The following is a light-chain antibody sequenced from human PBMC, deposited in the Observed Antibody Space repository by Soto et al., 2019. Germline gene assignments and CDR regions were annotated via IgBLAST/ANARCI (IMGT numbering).Light chain of an antibody. CDR1: QSVSSN. J-gene: IGKJ1*01. Sequence: ERVMTRSRATLSVSPGEKTTRSCRASQSVSSNLAWYQQKPGQAPRLLIYGASTRATGIPARFSGSGSGTEFTLTISSLQSEDFAVYYCPPSSKWPRTFGQGTKVDI. CDR3: PPSSKWPRT. V-gene: IGKV3-15*01. CDR2: GAS.